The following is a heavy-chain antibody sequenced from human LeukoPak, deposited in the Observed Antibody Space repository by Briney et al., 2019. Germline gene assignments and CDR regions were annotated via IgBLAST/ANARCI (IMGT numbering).Heavy chain of an antibody. CDR1: GGSFSGYY. CDR3: ASRTSGYDSDFDY. J-gene: IGHJ4*02. CDR2: INHSGST. V-gene: IGHV4-34*01. Sequence: SETLSLTCAVYGGSFSGYYWSWIRQPPGKGLEWIGEINHSGSTNYNPSLKSRVTISVDTSKNQFSLKLSSATAADTAVYYCASRTSGYDSDFDYWGQGTLVTVSS. D-gene: IGHD5-12*01.